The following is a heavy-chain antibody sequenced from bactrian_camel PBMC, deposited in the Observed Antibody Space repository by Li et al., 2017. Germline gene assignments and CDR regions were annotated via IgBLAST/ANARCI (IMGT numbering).Heavy chain of an antibody. Sequence: VQLVESGGGSVQAGGSLTLACEFSGSTYGSCMGWFRQAPGKGLEWLSTISSGGSNTRYADSVKGRFTISHDNAKNTLYLQMDSLDPGDSAIYTCAAGWIGYCRHRPATTDFSYWGQGTQVTVS. J-gene: IGHJ6*01. CDR3: AAGWIGYCRHRPATTDFSY. CDR1: GSTYGSC. D-gene: IGHD3*01. CDR2: ISSGGSNT. V-gene: IGHV3S42*01.